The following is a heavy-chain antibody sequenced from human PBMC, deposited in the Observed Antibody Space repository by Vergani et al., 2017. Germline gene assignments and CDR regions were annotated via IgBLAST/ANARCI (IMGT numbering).Heavy chain of an antibody. CDR3: ARDKGSSWYSDWYFDL. V-gene: IGHV4-61*02. J-gene: IGHJ2*01. Sequence: QLQLQESGSGLVKPSQTLSLTCTVSGGSISSGSYYWSWIRQPAGKGLEWIGGIYTSGSTNYNPSLKSRVTISVDTSKNQFSLKLCSVTAADTAVYYCARDKGSSWYSDWYFDLWGRGTLVTVSS. D-gene: IGHD6-13*01. CDR1: GGSISSGSYY. CDR2: IYTSGST.